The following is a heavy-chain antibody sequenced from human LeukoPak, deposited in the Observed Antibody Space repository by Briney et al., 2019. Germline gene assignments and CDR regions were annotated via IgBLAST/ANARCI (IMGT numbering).Heavy chain of an antibody. J-gene: IGHJ6*02. Sequence: ASVNVSCKGSGYTFTNYAVHWVRQAPGQRLEWLGWINPGNGDTKYSQNFQGRVTVTSDTSAATAYVELNSLTSEDTAVYYCARERWHCRVNCYSVYYYALDVWGQGTTVTVSS. V-gene: IGHV1-3*01. CDR1: GYTFTNYA. CDR2: INPGNGDT. CDR3: ARERWHCRVNCYSVYYYALDV. D-gene: IGHD2-15*01.